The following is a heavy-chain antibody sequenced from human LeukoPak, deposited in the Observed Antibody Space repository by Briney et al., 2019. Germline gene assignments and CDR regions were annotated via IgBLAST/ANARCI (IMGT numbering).Heavy chain of an antibody. D-gene: IGHD5-18*01. J-gene: IGHJ4*02. CDR3: AKDRGYSYGISEY. Sequence: PGGSLRLSCAASGFIFSNYGMSWVRQAPGKGLEWVSSISFSSTHIYYADSIQGRFTISRDNAENSLYLQMNSLRAEDTAVYYCAKDRGYSYGISEYWGQGTLVTVSS. CDR1: GFIFSNYG. CDR2: ISFSSTHI. V-gene: IGHV3-21*06.